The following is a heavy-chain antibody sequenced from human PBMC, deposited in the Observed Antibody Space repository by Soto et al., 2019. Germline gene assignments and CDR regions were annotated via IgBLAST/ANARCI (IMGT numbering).Heavy chain of an antibody. Sequence: ASVKVSCKASGYTFTTYGIIWVRQAPGQGLEWLGWINTHNGNTNYAQNLQGRVIMTADTSTSTAYMELRSLRSDDTAIYYCTREGSAPYYYYGMDAWGQGTTVTV. CDR2: INTHNGNT. CDR1: GYTFTTYG. CDR3: TREGSAPYYYYGMDA. V-gene: IGHV1-18*01. D-gene: IGHD3-10*01. J-gene: IGHJ6*02.